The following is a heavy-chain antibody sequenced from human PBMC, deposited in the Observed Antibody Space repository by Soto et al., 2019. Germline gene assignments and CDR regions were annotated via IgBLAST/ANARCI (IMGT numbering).Heavy chain of an antibody. CDR1: GFTFSSYG. Sequence: GGSLRLSCAVSGFTFSSYGMHWVRQAPGKGLEWVAVISYDGSNKYYAESVKGRFTISRDNSNNTLYLQMNGLRAEDTAVYYCAKNSDEQQLAFYYYYYGMDVWGQGTTVTVSS. V-gene: IGHV3-30*18. CDR2: ISYDGSNK. CDR3: AKNSDEQQLAFYYYYYGMDV. J-gene: IGHJ6*02. D-gene: IGHD6-13*01.